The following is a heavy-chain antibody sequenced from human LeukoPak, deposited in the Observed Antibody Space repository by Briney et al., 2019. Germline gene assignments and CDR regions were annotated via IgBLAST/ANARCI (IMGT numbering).Heavy chain of an antibody. J-gene: IGHJ4*02. CDR2: INPNSGGT. Sequence: ASVKVSCKASGYTFTGYYMHWVRQAPGQGLEWMGWINPNSGGTNYAQKFQGRVTITRNTPLSTAYMELSRLRSEDTAVYYCARTPPGGDVDHWGEGTLVTVSS. V-gene: IGHV1-2*02. CDR3: ARTPPGGDVDH. CDR1: GYTFTGYY. D-gene: IGHD3-16*01.